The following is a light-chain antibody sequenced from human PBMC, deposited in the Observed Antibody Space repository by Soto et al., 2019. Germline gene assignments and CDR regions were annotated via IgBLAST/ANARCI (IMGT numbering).Light chain of an antibody. CDR2: DVT. CDR3: TSFAGSGTYV. Sequence: SALNQPASVSGAPGQSIAISCPGTSSYVGGYNYVSWYQQYPGKAPKLIIFDVTNRPSGVSDRFSGSKSGSTASLTISGLQADDEADYYCTSFAGSGTYVFGTGTRSPS. V-gene: IGLV2-14*01. J-gene: IGLJ1*01. CDR1: SSYVGGYNY.